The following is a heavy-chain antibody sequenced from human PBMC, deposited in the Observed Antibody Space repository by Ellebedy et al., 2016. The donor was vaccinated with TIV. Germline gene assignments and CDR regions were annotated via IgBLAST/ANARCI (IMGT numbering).Heavy chain of an antibody. J-gene: IGHJ4*02. D-gene: IGHD4-17*01. CDR1: GYTFGSFD. Sequence: ASVKVFCKTSGYTFGSFDIVWVRQATGQGLEWMGWMNPNSANTGYAEKFRYTVTLTRDTSTDTAYMELNSLRSEDTAVYYCARARRGLLWADNWGQGTLVTVSS. CDR2: MNPNSANT. CDR3: ARARRGLLWADN. V-gene: IGHV1-8*01.